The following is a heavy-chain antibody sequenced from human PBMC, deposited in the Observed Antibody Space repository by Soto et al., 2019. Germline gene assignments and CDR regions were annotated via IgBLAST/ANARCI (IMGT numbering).Heavy chain of an antibody. CDR2: MYHTGNT. J-gene: IGHJ6*02. D-gene: IGHD2-2*01. Sequence: QLQLQESGSGLVKPSQTLSLTCTVSGGSINSGGYSWIWIRQPPGKGLEWIGYMYHTGNTFYNPSLQSRVTISVDQSKNQFSLSLGSVTAADTAMYYCARVERTLSTPFAYGMDVWGQGTTVTVSS. CDR1: GGSINSGGYS. CDR3: ARVERTLSTPFAYGMDV. V-gene: IGHV4-30-2*01.